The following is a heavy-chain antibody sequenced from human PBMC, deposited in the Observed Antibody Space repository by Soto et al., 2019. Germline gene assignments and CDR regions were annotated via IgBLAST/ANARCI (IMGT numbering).Heavy chain of an antibody. J-gene: IGHJ4*02. CDR3: AKDEFYSSSWSSDY. D-gene: IGHD6-13*01. CDR1: EFTFSSYG. Sequence: GGSLRLSCAASEFTFSSYGMHWVRQAPGKGLEWVAVISYDGNNKDYADSVKGRFAISRDNSKSALYLQMNSLRAEDTAVYYCAKDEFYSSSWSSDYWGQGTLVTVSS. CDR2: ISYDGNNK. V-gene: IGHV3-30*18.